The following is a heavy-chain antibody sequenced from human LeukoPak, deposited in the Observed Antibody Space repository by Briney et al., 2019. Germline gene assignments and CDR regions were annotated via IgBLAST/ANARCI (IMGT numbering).Heavy chain of an antibody. CDR3: ARGSYISSTWYYFDY. CDR2: VYYTGST. V-gene: IGHV4-39*01. Sequence: SETRSLTCTVSGGSLSIGSYQWGWIRQPPGKGLEWFGNVYYTGSTYYKPYLKSRVNITSKNQFSLKLISVTAADTAVYYCARGSYISSTWYYFDYWGQGTLVTVSS. J-gene: IGHJ4*02. CDR1: GGSLSIGSYQ. D-gene: IGHD6-13*01.